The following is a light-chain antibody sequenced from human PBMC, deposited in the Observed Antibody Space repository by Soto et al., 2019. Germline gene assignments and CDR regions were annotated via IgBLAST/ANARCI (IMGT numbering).Light chain of an antibody. J-gene: IGLJ3*02. CDR1: SSNIGAGYD. V-gene: IGLV1-40*01. CDR3: QSYGSSLSGWV. Sequence: QSVLTQPPSVSGAPGQRVTISCTESSSNIGAGYDVHWYQQLPGTAPKLLIYGNSNRPSGVPDRFSGSKSGTSASLAITGLQAEDEADYYCQSYGSSLSGWVFGGGTKRTVL. CDR2: GNS.